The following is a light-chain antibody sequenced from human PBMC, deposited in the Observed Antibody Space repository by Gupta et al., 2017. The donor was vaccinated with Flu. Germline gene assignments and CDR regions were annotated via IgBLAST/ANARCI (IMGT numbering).Light chain of an antibody. Sequence: QSVLTQPPSVSAAPGQKVTISCSGSSSNIGNNYVSWYQQLPGTAPKLLIYDNNKRPSGIPDRFSGSKSGTSATLGITGLQTGDEADYDCGTWDSSRSAGVFGGGTKLTVL. CDR3: GTWDSSRSAGV. CDR2: DNN. CDR1: SSNIGNNY. V-gene: IGLV1-51*01. J-gene: IGLJ3*02.